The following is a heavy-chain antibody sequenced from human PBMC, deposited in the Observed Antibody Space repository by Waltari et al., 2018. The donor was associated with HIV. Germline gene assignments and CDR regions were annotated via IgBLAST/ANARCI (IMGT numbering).Heavy chain of an antibody. Sequence: QVQLVQSGAAVKKPGSSVKVSCKASGGTFSSYAISWVRQAPGQGLEWMGGIIPIFGTANYAQKFQGRVTITADESTSTAYMELSSLRSEDTAVYYCASSGYSGYDFPNYYYGMDVWGQGTTVTVSS. CDR1: GGTFSSYA. V-gene: IGHV1-69*01. J-gene: IGHJ6*02. D-gene: IGHD5-12*01. CDR2: IIPIFGTA. CDR3: ASSGYSGYDFPNYYYGMDV.